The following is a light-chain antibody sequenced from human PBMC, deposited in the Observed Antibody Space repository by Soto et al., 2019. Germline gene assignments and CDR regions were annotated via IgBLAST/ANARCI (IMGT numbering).Light chain of an antibody. CDR3: QQYDKLPPLT. V-gene: IGKV1-33*01. CDR1: QDISNY. J-gene: IGKJ4*01. CDR2: GAS. Sequence: DIQMTQSPSSLSASVGDRVTITCQASQDISNYLNWYQQKPGKAPKLLIYGASNLETGVPSRFSGSGSGTDFTFTISSLQPEDIATYYCQQYDKLPPLTFGGGTKVEI.